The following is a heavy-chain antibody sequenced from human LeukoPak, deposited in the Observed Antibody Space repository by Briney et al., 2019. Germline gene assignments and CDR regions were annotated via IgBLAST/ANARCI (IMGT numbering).Heavy chain of an antibody. Sequence: SETLSLTCTVSGYSISSGYYWGWIRQPPGKGLEWIGSIYHSGSTYYNPSLKSRVTISVDTSKNQFSLKLSSVTAADTAVYYCARAFYPYYYDSSGPYYFDYWGQGTLVTVSS. V-gene: IGHV4-38-2*02. CDR1: GYSISSGYY. J-gene: IGHJ4*02. D-gene: IGHD3-22*01. CDR3: ARAFYPYYYDSSGPYYFDY. CDR2: IYHSGST.